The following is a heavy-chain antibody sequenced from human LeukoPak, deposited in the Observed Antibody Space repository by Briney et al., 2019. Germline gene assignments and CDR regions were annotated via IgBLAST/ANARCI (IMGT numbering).Heavy chain of an antibody. D-gene: IGHD3-10*02. V-gene: IGHV3-48*04. CDR2: ISSCGSPI. Sequence: GGSLRLSCAASGYTFSRYNKNWVRQAPGKGLEWVSYISSCGSPIDYADSVGRRFTIPREHAKHTLSVHVQTLSADDAAVYYCAEIGITMIGGVWGKGTTVTISS. J-gene: IGHJ6*04. CDR1: GYTFSRYN. CDR3: AEIGITMIGGV.